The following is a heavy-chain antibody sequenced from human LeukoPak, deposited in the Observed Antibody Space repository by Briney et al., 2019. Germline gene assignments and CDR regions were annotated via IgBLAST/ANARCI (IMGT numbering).Heavy chain of an antibody. J-gene: IGHJ4*02. V-gene: IGHV5-51*01. CDR1: GYSFTSYW. Sequence: MTGESLKISCKGSGYSFTSYWIGWVRQMPGKGLEWMGIIYPGDSDTRYSPSFQGQVTISADKSISTAYLQWSSLKASDTAMYYCARSLGGFGEFPQLLDYWGQGALVTVSS. D-gene: IGHD3-10*01. CDR3: ARSLGGFGEFPQLLDY. CDR2: IYPGDSDT.